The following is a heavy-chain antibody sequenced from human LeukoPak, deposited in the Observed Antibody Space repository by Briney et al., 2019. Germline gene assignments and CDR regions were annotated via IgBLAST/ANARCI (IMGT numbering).Heavy chain of an antibody. J-gene: IGHJ4*02. V-gene: IGHV4-4*08. CDR3: ASGAGWLIDY. Sequence: SETLSLTCSVSGVHIDSAYWNWLRQPPGKGLEWIGYIDNSGSTKYNPSLQSRITMSRDTSKKQFSLKLTSVTAADTAMYYCASGAGWLIDYWGQGTLVSVSS. CDR2: IDNSGST. D-gene: IGHD6-19*01. CDR1: GVHIDSAY.